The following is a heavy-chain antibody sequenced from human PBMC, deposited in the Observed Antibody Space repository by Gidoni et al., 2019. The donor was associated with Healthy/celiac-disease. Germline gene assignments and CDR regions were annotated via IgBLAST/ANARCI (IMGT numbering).Heavy chain of an antibody. V-gene: IGHV3-15*01. CDR3: TTVLRSYSSGMDV. Sequence: EVQLVESGGGLVKPGGSLRLSCAASGFTFSNAWMSWVRQAPGKGLEWVGRIKSKTDGGTTDYAAPVKGRFTISRDDSKNTLYLQMNSLKTEDTAVYYCTTVLRSYSSGMDVWGQGTTVTVSS. D-gene: IGHD2-21*01. J-gene: IGHJ6*02. CDR2: IKSKTDGGTT. CDR1: GFTFSNAW.